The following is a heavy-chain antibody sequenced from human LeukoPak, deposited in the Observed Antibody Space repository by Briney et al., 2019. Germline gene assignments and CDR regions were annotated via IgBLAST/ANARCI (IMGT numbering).Heavy chain of an antibody. CDR2: INPSGAST. D-gene: IGHD6-13*01. CDR1: GYTFTDFY. J-gene: IGHJ4*02. Sequence: ASVKVSCKASGYTFTDFYMNWVRQAPGQGLEWMGIINPSGASTRYAQKFQGRVTMTRDTSTSTVYMEVSSLRSEDTAVYYCARGDRRRPPSSIGWYSENIFDYWGQGTLLTVSS. CDR3: ARGDRRRPPSSIGWYSENIFDY. V-gene: IGHV1-46*01.